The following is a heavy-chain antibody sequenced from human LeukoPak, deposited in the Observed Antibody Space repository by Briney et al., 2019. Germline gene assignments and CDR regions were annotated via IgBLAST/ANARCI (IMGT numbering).Heavy chain of an antibody. Sequence: ASVKVSCKASGYTFTSYAMNWVRQAPGQGLEWMGWINTNTGNPTYAQGFTGRFVFSLDTSVSTAYLQISSLKAEDTAVYYCARDHDLIENYYYYYMDVWAKGPRSPSP. J-gene: IGHJ6*03. CDR2: INTNTGNP. CDR3: ARDHDLIENYYYYYMDV. D-gene: IGHD3-22*01. CDR1: GYTFTSYA. V-gene: IGHV7-4-1*02.